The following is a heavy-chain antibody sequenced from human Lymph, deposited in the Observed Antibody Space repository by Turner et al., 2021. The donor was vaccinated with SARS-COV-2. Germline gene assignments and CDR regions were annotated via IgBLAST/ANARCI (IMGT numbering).Heavy chain of an antibody. V-gene: IGHV1-8*01. J-gene: IGHJ5*02. CDR3: ARAAQLTVWFDP. Sequence: QVPLVQSGDEVKKPGASVKVSCMASGYTFTRYDINWVRQATGQGLEWMGWMDPNGGNTGYAQKFQGRVTMTRNTSISTAYMELSSLRSEDTAVYYCARAAQLTVWFDPWGQGTLVTVSS. CDR1: GYTFTRYD. CDR2: MDPNGGNT. D-gene: IGHD3-9*01.